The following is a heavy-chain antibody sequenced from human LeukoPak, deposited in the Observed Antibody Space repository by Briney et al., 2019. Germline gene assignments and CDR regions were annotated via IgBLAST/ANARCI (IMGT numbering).Heavy chain of an antibody. CDR3: APIWFGEVDFDY. CDR1: GGSISSSSYY. J-gene: IGHJ4*02. V-gene: IGHV4-39*01. Sequence: SETLSLTCTVSGGSISSSSYYWGWIRQPPGKGLEWLGSIYYSGSTYYNPSLKSRVTISVDTSKNQFSLKLSSVTAADTAVYYCAPIWFGEVDFDYWGQGTLVTVSS. D-gene: IGHD3-10*01. CDR2: IYYSGST.